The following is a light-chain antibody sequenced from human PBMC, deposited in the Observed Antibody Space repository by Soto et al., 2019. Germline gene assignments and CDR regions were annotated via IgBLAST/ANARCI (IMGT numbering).Light chain of an antibody. CDR1: QSVSDY. J-gene: IGKJ4*01. V-gene: IGKV3-11*01. CDR3: QQRSKLPRT. Sequence: EITLTQSPGTLSLSPGERATLSCRASQSVSDYVAWYQQKAGQPPRVLIYGASNRATDIPARFSGSGSGTDFTLTISRLEPEDSAVYYCQQRSKLPRTFGGGTRVEIK. CDR2: GAS.